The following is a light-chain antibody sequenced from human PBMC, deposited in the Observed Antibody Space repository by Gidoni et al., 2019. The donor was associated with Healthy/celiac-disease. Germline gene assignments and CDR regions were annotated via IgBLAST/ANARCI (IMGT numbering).Light chain of an antibody. Sequence: EIVLTQSPATLSLSPGERATLSCGASQSVSSYLAWYQQKPGQAPRLLIYDASNRATGIPARFSGSGSGTDFTLTISSLDPEDFAVYYCQQRSNSFTFGPGTKVDIK. CDR1: QSVSSY. CDR2: DAS. V-gene: IGKV3-11*01. CDR3: QQRSNSFT. J-gene: IGKJ3*01.